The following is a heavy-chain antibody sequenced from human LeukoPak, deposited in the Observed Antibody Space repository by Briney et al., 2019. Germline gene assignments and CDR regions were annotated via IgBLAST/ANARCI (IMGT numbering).Heavy chain of an antibody. Sequence: PSETLSLTCTVSGYSISSGYYWGWIRQPPGKGLEWIGSIYHSGSTYYNPSLKSRVTISVDTSKNQFSLKLSSVTAADTAVYYCARDVVAVAATQIHNWFDPWGQGTLVTVSS. V-gene: IGHV4-38-2*02. CDR1: GYSISSGYY. J-gene: IGHJ5*02. CDR3: ARDVVAVAATQIHNWFDP. D-gene: IGHD2-15*01. CDR2: IYHSGST.